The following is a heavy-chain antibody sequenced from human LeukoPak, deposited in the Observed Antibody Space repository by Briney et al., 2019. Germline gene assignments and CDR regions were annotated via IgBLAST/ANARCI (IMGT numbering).Heavy chain of an antibody. CDR2: ISSTSAYI. V-gene: IGHV3-21*01. CDR1: GFALKSYS. Sequence: GGSLRLSCAGSGFALKSYSLTWVRQAPGKGLEWVSSISSTSAYIHYADSVKGRFTISRDNVDNVVYLEMNSLGAEGTATYYCARVAVSGPTGWFDSWGQGTLVIVSS. D-gene: IGHD2-8*02. J-gene: IGHJ5*01. CDR3: ARVAVSGPTGWFDS.